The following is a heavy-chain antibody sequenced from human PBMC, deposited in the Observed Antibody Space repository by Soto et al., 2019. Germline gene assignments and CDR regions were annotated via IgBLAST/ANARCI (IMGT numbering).Heavy chain of an antibody. D-gene: IGHD3-16*01. Sequence: PGGSLRLSCAASGFTFSDHHMDWVRQAPGKGLEWVGRARNKAHSYTTAYAASVKGRFTISRDDSKNMVYLQMNSLRAEDTAVYYCVRWGPEKSWDYWGQGTLVTVSS. J-gene: IGHJ4*02. CDR3: VRWGPEKSWDY. CDR2: ARNKAHSYTT. CDR1: GFTFSDHH. V-gene: IGHV3-72*01.